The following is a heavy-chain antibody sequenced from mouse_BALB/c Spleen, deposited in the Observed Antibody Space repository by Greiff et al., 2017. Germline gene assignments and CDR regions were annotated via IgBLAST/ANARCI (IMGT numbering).Heavy chain of an antibody. J-gene: IGHJ3*01. CDR3: ASTYDYDDWFAY. D-gene: IGHD2-4*01. Sequence: EVQGVESGGGLVKPGGSLKLSCAASGFTFSSYAMSWVRQTPEKRLEWVASISSGGSTYYPDSVKGRFTISRDNARNILYLQMSSLRSEDTAMYYCASTYDYDDWFAYWGQGTLVTVSA. CDR1: GFTFSSYA. V-gene: IGHV5-6-5*01. CDR2: ISSGGST.